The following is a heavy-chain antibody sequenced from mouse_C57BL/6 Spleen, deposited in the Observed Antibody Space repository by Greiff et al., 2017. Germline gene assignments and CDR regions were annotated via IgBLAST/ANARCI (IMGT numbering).Heavy chain of an antibody. CDR2: ISSGGDYI. CDR3: TRDYGSSYNFDY. J-gene: IGHJ2*01. Sequence: EVMLVESGEGLVKPGGSLKLSCAASGFTFSSYAMSWVRQTPEKRLEWVAYISSGGDYIYYADTVKGRFTISRDNARNTLYLQMSSLKSEDTAMYYCTRDYGSSYNFDYWGQGTTLTVSS. CDR1: GFTFSSYA. D-gene: IGHD1-1*01. V-gene: IGHV5-9-1*02.